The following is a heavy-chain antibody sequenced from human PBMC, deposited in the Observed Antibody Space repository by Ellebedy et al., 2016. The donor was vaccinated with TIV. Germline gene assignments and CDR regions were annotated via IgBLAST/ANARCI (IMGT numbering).Heavy chain of an antibody. V-gene: IGHV3-23*01. J-gene: IGHJ4*02. D-gene: IGHD2-2*02. Sequence: GESLKISCAASGFTVSSDYMSWVRQAPGKGLEWVSTISHTGSRTYYADSVEGRFTISRDNSKNTLYLQMNTLRAEDTAIYYCARGKSGTYIHHAFDYWGQGTLVTVSS. CDR1: GFTVSSDY. CDR2: ISHTGSRT. CDR3: ARGKSGTYIHHAFDY.